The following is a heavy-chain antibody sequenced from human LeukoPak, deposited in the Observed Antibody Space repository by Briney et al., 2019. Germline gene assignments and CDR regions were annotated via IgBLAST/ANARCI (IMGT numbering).Heavy chain of an antibody. CDR2: IYYSGST. J-gene: IGHJ4*02. CDR3: ARHGYDFWSGYYSYWDLYFDY. V-gene: IGHV4-39*01. CDR1: GGSISSSSYY. D-gene: IGHD3-3*01. Sequence: SETLSLTCTVSGGSISSSSYYWGWIRQPPGKGLEWIGSIYYSGSTYYNPSLKSRVTISVDTSKNQFSLKLSSVTAADTAVYYCARHGYDFWSGYYSYWDLYFDYWGQGILVTVSS.